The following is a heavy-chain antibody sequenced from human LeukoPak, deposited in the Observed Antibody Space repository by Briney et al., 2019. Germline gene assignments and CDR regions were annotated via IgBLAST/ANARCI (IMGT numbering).Heavy chain of an antibody. CDR3: ARSKYYYGSGSYSDN. CDR1: GGSISSGDYY. V-gene: IGHV4-30-4*01. CDR2: IYYSGST. D-gene: IGHD3-10*01. J-gene: IGHJ4*02. Sequence: SETLSLTCTVSGGSISSGDYYWSWIRQPSGKGLEWIGYIYYSGSTYYNPSLKSRVTISVDTSKNQFSLKLSSVTAADTAVYYCARSKYYYGSGSYSDNWGQGTLVTVSS.